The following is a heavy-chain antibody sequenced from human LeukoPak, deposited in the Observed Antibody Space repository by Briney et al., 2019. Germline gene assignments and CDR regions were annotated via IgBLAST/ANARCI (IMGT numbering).Heavy chain of an antibody. V-gene: IGHV4-34*01. Sequence: PSETLSLTCAVYGGSFSGYYWSWIRQPPGKGLGWIGEINHSGSTNYNPSLKCRVTISVDTSKNQFSLKLSSVTAADTAVYYCARGRNYYGSGSYYNLLRYWGQGTLVTVSS. CDR2: INHSGST. D-gene: IGHD3-10*01. CDR3: ARGRNYYGSGSYYNLLRY. J-gene: IGHJ4*02. CDR1: GGSFSGYY.